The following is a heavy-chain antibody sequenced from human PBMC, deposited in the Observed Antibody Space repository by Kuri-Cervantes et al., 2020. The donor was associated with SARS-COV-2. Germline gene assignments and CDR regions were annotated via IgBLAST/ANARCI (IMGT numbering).Heavy chain of an antibody. J-gene: IGHJ6*03. D-gene: IGHD3-3*01. V-gene: IGHV3-33*06. CDR2: IWYGGSNK. CDR3: AKVKSPFWSDYSHYYMDV. CDR1: GFTFSSYG. Sequence: LSLTCAASGFTFSSYGMHWVRQAPGRGLEWVAVIWYGGSNKYCADSVKGRFTISRDNSNNTLYLQMNSLRAEDTAVYYCAKVKSPFWSDYSHYYMDVWGKGTTVTVSS.